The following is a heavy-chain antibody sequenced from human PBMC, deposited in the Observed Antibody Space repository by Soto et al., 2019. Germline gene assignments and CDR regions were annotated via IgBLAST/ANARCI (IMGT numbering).Heavy chain of an antibody. V-gene: IGHV1-69*13. D-gene: IGHD3-10*01. J-gene: IGHJ6*02. CDR3: ATDLWFGESPSDYYYYGMDV. CDR1: GGTFSSYA. Sequence: SVKVSCKASGGTFSSYAISWVRQAPGQGLEWMGGIIPIFGTANYAQKFQGRVTITADESTSTAYMELSSLRSEDTAVYYCATDLWFGESPSDYYYYGMDVWGQGTTVSVSS. CDR2: IIPIFGTA.